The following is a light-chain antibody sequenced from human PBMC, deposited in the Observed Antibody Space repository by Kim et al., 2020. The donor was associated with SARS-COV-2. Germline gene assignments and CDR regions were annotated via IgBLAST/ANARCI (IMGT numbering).Light chain of an antibody. CDR1: HGVLTSNNRNS. Sequence: RTTLSCKSSHGVLTSNNRNSVAWYQKKPGQPPKLIIYWASTRESGVPDRFSGSGSGTDFTLIINSLQAEDVAIYYCQQYYSLPLTFGQGTRLEIK. V-gene: IGKV4-1*01. J-gene: IGKJ5*01. CDR2: WAS. CDR3: QQYYSLPLT.